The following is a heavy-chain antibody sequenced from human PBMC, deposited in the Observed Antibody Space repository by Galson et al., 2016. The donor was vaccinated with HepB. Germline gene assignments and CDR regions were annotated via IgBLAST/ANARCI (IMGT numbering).Heavy chain of an antibody. D-gene: IGHD3-3*01. V-gene: IGHV3-53*01. J-gene: IGHJ5*02. CDR2: IHDDGST. CDR1: GFSVSNNY. CDR3: ARVAAKESWGNTILGVVSNWFDP. Sequence: SLRLSCAASGFSVSNNYMSWVRQAPGKGLECVSVIHDDGSTNYADTVKGRFTISRDNANNSLYLQMNSLRAEDTAVYYCARVAAKESWGNTILGVVSNWFDPWGQGTLVTVSS.